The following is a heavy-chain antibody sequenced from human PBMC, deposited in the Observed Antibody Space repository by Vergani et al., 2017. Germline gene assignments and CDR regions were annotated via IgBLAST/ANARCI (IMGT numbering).Heavy chain of an antibody. CDR1: GYPISSGYY. CDR3: ARDHADTAIDY. D-gene: IGHD5-18*01. CDR2: IYHSGST. Sequence: QVQLQESGPGLVKPSETLSLTCTVSGYPISSGYYWGWIRQPPGKGLEWIGSIYHSGSTYYNPSLKSRVTISVDTSKNQFSLKLSSVTAADTAVYYCARDHADTAIDYWGQGTLVTVSS. V-gene: IGHV4-38-2*02. J-gene: IGHJ4*02.